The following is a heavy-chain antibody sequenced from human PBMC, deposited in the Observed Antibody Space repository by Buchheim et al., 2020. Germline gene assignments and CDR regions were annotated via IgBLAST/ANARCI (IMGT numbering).Heavy chain of an antibody. J-gene: IGHJ4*02. CDR1: GFTFSNYA. CDR2: ISTSGGRT. Sequence: EVQLLESGGGLVQPGGSLRLSCAASGFTFSNYAMSWVRQAPGKGLEWVSGISTSGGRTYYVDSVKGRFTLSRDNSKSTLYLQMNSLRAEDTAVYYCAKKVGATPSHFDYWGQGTL. D-gene: IGHD1-26*01. V-gene: IGHV3-23*01. CDR3: AKKVGATPSHFDY.